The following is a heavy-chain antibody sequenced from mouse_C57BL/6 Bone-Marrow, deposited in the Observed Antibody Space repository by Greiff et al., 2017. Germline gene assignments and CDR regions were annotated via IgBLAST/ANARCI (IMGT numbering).Heavy chain of an antibody. CDR2: IDPSDSYT. Sequence: QVQLQQPGAELVMPGASVKLSCKASGYTFTSYWMHWVKQRPGQGLEWIGEIDPSDSYTNYNQKFKGKSTLTVDKSSSTAYMQLSSLTSEDSAVYYCARWDWDYFDDWGQGTTRTVSS. V-gene: IGHV1-69*01. CDR3: ARWDWDYFDD. D-gene: IGHD4-1*01. CDR1: GYTFTSYW. J-gene: IGHJ2*01.